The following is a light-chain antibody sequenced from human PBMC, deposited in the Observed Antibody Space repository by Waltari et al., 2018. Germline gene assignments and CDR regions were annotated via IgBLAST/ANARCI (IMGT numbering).Light chain of an antibody. Sequence: DIQMTQSPSTLSASVGDRVPITCRASQSISSWLAWYQTKPGKAPKLLIYDASSLESGVPSRFSGSGSGTEFTLTISSLQPDDFATYYCQQYNSYSPLTFGGGTKVEIK. CDR3: QQYNSYSPLT. V-gene: IGKV1-5*01. CDR2: DAS. J-gene: IGKJ4*01. CDR1: QSISSW.